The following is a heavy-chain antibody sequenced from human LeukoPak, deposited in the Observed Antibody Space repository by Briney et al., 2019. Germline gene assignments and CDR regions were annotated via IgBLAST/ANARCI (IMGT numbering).Heavy chain of an antibody. D-gene: IGHD6-19*01. J-gene: IGHJ4*02. CDR2: IKWNGDTT. CDR3: ARDRPRYTSGWSSGHLIDS. CDR1: GFNFDDYG. Sequence: GGSLRLSCTASGFNFDDYGMSWVRQLPGKGLEWVSRIKWNGDTTAYADSVKGRFTISRDNAKNSLYLQMNSLRADDTALYYCARDRPRYTSGWSSGHLIDSWGQGTLVTVSS. V-gene: IGHV3-20*04.